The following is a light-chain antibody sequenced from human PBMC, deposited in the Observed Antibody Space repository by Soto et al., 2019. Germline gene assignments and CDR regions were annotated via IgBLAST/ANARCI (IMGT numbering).Light chain of an antibody. CDR3: QQYQIYPWT. Sequence: DLQMTQSPSTLSASVGDRVTITCRASQSISSSSAWYQQKPGKAPKLLIYKASSLESGVPSRFSGSGSGTEFTLTINSLQPDDFATYYCQQYQIYPWTFGQGTKVEVK. CDR1: QSISSS. J-gene: IGKJ1*01. V-gene: IGKV1-5*03. CDR2: KAS.